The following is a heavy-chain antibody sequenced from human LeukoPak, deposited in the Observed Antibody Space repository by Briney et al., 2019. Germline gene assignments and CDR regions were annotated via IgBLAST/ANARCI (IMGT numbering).Heavy chain of an antibody. CDR3: ARDYYDSSGYSASPGGY. D-gene: IGHD3-22*01. V-gene: IGHV3-7*01. Sequence: GGSLRLSCAASGFTFSSYWMSWVRQAPGKGLEWVANIKQDGSEKYYVDSVKGRFTISRDNAKNSLYLQMNSLRAEDTAVYYCARDYYDSSGYSASPGGYWGQGTLVTVSS. J-gene: IGHJ4*02. CDR2: IKQDGSEK. CDR1: GFTFSSYW.